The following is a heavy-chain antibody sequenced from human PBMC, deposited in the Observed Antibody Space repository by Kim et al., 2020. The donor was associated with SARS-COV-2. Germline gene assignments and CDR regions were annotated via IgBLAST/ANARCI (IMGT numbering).Heavy chain of an antibody. CDR3: ARQDSSGWHYFDY. D-gene: IGHD6-19*01. CDR1: GGSIRSNY. Sequence: SDTLSLTCTVSGGSIRSNYWSWIRQPPGKGLEWIGYIYYTGSTNYNPSLKSRVTISVDTSKNQFSLKLNSLTAADTAVYSCARQDSSGWHYFDYWGRGTLVTGSS. CDR2: IYYTGST. J-gene: IGHJ4*02. V-gene: IGHV4-59*08.